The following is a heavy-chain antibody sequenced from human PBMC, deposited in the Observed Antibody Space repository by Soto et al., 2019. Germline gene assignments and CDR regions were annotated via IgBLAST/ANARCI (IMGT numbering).Heavy chain of an antibody. CDR3: AKEMITFGDFNYYYMDV. CDR2: ITWHSGTI. Sequence: EVQLVESGGGLVQPGRSLRLSCAASGFTFDQYTMHWVRQAPGKGLEWVSSITWHSGTIGYADSVKGRFTISRDNAKNSVYLQMNSLRGEDTALYYCAKEMITFGDFNYYYMDVWGKGTTVTGSS. D-gene: IGHD3-16*01. J-gene: IGHJ6*03. V-gene: IGHV3-9*01. CDR1: GFTFDQYT.